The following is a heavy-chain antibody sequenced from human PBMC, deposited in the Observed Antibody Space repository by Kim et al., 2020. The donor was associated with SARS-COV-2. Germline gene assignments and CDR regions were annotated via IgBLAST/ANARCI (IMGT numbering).Heavy chain of an antibody. CDR2: ISAYNGDT. CDR1: GYTFSSYG. D-gene: IGHD6-13*01. CDR3: VRNGYSRSHGDWFDL. V-gene: IGHV1-18*04. Sequence: ASVKVSCKASGYTFSSYGIGWVRQAPGQGLEWMGWISAYNGDTEYAQKLQGRITVTTETSTSTAYMELGSLTSDDTAVYHCVRNGYSRSHGDWFDLWGQGTRTTVSS. J-gene: IGHJ5*02.